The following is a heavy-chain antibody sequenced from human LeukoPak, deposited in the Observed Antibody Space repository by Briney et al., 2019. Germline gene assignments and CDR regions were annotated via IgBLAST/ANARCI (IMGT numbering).Heavy chain of an antibody. J-gene: IGHJ3*02. CDR2: ISSSSSTI. CDR3: ARGGIVVVRDAFDI. V-gene: IGHV3-48*04. CDR1: GFTFSSYS. Sequence: PGGSLRLSCAASGFTFSSYSMNWVRQAPGKGLEWVSYISSSSSTIYYADSVKGRFTISRDNAKNSLYLQMNSLRAEDTAVYYCARGGIVVVRDAFDIWGQGTMVTVSS. D-gene: IGHD2-21*01.